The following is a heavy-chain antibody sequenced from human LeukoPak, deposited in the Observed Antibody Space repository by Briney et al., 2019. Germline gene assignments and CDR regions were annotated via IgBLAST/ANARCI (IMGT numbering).Heavy chain of an antibody. V-gene: IGHV3-30-3*01. J-gene: IGHJ3*02. CDR1: GFTFSSYA. CDR2: ISYDGSNK. CDR3: GRVQQWLVTSDAFDI. Sequence: GGSLRLSCAASGFTFSSYAMHWVRQVPGKGLEWVAVISYDGSNKYYADSVKGRFTISRDNSKNTLYLQMNSLRAEDTAVYYCGRVQQWLVTSDAFDIWGQGTMVTVSS. D-gene: IGHD6-19*01.